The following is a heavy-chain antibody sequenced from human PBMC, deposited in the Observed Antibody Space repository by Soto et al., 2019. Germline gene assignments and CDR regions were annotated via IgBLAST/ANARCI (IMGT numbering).Heavy chain of an antibody. CDR3: ARDCGYSGYDSCGY. J-gene: IGHJ4*02. D-gene: IGHD5-12*01. CDR1: GYTFTSYG. V-gene: IGHV1-18*01. CDR2: ISAYNGNT. Sequence: ASVKVSCNASGYTFTSYGISLVRQAPGQGLEWMGWISAYNGNTNYAQKLQGRVTMTTDTSTSTAYMELRSLRSDDTAVYYCARDCGYSGYDSCGYWGQGTLVTVSS.